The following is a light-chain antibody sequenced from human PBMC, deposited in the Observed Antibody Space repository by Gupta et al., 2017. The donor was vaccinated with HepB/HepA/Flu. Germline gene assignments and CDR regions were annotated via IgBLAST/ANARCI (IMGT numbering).Light chain of an antibody. J-gene: IGKJ5*01. CDR3: QQDYNLPIT. V-gene: IGKV1-33*01. CDR2: DAS. CDR1: QDISNY. Sequence: DIQMTQSPSSLSASVGDRLTITCQASQDISNYLNWYQQKPGKAPKLLIYDASNLETGVPSRFSGSGSGTDFTFTISSLQPEDIATYYCQQDYNLPITFGPGTRMEIK.